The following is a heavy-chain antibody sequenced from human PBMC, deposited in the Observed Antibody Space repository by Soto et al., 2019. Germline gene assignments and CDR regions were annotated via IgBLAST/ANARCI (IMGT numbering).Heavy chain of an antibody. D-gene: IGHD4-17*01. J-gene: IGHJ6*02. CDR1: GYTFTSYD. CDR3: ARDGMTTVTTIDYYYGMDV. V-gene: IGHV1-2*04. CDR2: INPNSGGT. Sequence: ASVKVSCKASGYTFTSYDINWVRQAPGQGLEWMGWINPNSGGTNYAQKFQGWVTMTRDTSISTAYMELSRLRSDDTAVYYCARDGMTTVTTIDYYYGMDVWGQGTTVTVSS.